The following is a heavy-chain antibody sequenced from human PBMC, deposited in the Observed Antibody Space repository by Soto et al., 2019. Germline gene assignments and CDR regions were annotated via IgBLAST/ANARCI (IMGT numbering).Heavy chain of an antibody. D-gene: IGHD3-10*01. CDR1: GYTFTSYV. Sequence: ASVKVSCKASGYTFTSYVISWVRQAPGQGLEWMGWISAYNGNTNYAQKLQGRVTMTTDTSTSTAYMELRSLRSDDTAVYYCARDTVLLWFGEWYNWFDPWGQGTLVTVSS. V-gene: IGHV1-18*01. CDR3: ARDTVLLWFGEWYNWFDP. CDR2: ISAYNGNT. J-gene: IGHJ5*02.